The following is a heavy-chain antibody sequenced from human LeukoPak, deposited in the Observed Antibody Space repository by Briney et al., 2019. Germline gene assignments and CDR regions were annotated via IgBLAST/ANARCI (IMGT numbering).Heavy chain of an antibody. J-gene: IGHJ4*02. Sequence: SETLSLTCAVYGGSFSGYYWSWIRQPPGKGLEWIGEINHSGSTNYNPSLKSRVTISVDTSKNQFSLKLSSVTAADTAVYYCAREERYYDRSFDYWGQGTLVTVSS. CDR2: INHSGST. CDR3: AREERYYDRSFDY. D-gene: IGHD3-22*01. CDR1: GGSFSGYY. V-gene: IGHV4-34*01.